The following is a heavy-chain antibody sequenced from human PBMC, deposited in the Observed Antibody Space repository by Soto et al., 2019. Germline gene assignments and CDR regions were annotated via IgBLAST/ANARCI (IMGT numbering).Heavy chain of an antibody. Sequence: SQTLSLPCAISGDSVSSKTAAWNRIRQSPSRGLEWLGRTYYRSKWYYGYAVSVKSRIAIKPDTSKNQFSLQLNSVTREDTAVYYCSIIHSRPPRAIDFWGQGPTGTVSS. J-gene: IGHJ6*02. CDR2: TYYRSKWYY. D-gene: IGHD1-20*01. CDR3: SIIHSRPPRAIDF. V-gene: IGHV6-1*01. CDR1: GDSVSSKTAA.